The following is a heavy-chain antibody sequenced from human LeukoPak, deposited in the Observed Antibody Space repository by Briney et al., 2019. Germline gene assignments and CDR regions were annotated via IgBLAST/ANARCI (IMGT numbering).Heavy chain of an antibody. J-gene: IGHJ4*02. CDR1: GFTFSTYS. CDR2: ITSSSSTI. CDR3: ASRFDY. V-gene: IGHV3-48*01. Sequence: GGSLRLSCAASGFTFSTYSMNWVRQAPGKGLEWVSYITSSSSTIYHADSVKGRFTISRDNAKNSLYLQMNSLRAEDTAIYYCASRFDYWGQGTLVTVSS.